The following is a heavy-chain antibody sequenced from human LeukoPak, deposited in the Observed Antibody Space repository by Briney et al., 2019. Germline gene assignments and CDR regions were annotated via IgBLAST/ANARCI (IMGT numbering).Heavy chain of an antibody. CDR2: ISGSGGSI. CDR3: AKGGDGYNYYFDY. CDR1: GFTFSDYA. Sequence: GGSLRLSCTASGFTFSDYAMSWVRQAPGKGLEWVSGISGSGGSIRYADSVKGRFIISRDNSKNTLYLQMNSLRAEDTAVYYCAKGGDGYNYYFDYGGQETLVTVSS. J-gene: IGHJ4*02. V-gene: IGHV3-23*01. D-gene: IGHD5-24*01.